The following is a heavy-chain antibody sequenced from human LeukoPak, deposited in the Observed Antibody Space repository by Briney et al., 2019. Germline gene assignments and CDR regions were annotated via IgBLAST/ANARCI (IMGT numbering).Heavy chain of an antibody. Sequence: GGSLRLSCAASGFTFSSYGMHWVRQAPGKGLEWVAFIRYDGSNKYYADSVKGRFTISRDNSKNTLYLQMNSLRAEDTAVYYCADEGSYSSSWYGQVFWGQGTLVTVSS. J-gene: IGHJ4*02. D-gene: IGHD6-13*01. CDR3: ADEGSYSSSWYGQVF. V-gene: IGHV3-30*02. CDR2: IRYDGSNK. CDR1: GFTFSSYG.